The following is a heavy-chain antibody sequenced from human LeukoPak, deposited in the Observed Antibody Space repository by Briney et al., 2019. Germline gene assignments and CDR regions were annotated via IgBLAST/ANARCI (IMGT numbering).Heavy chain of an antibody. D-gene: IGHD1-26*01. CDR2: IRSKIYGETT. CDR3: TRGVGATTPRYFDL. J-gene: IGHJ2*01. V-gene: IGHV3-49*04. Sequence: GGSLRLSCAASGFTFSSYAMSWVRQAPGKGLEWVSFIRSKIYGETTEYAASVKGRFTISRDDSKSIAYLEMNSLKTEDTAVYHCTRGVGATTPRYFDLWGRGTLVSISS. CDR1: GFTFSSYA.